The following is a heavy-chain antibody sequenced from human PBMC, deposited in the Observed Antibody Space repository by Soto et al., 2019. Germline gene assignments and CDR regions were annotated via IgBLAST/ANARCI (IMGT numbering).Heavy chain of an antibody. CDR2: IIPIFGTA. J-gene: IGHJ6*02. CDR3: ATMKGGYQYYYSGMDV. Sequence: QVQLVQSGAEVKKPGSSVKVSCKASGGTFSSYAISWVRQAPGQGREWMGGIIPIFGTANYAQKFQGRVTITADDSPSTAYMELSRLRSEDTAVYYCATMKGGYQYYYSGMDVWGQGTTVTVSS. CDR1: GGTFSSYA. D-gene: IGHD3-16*02. V-gene: IGHV1-69*12.